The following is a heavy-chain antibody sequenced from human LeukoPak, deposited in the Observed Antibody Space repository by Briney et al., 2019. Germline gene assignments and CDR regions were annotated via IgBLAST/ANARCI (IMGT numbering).Heavy chain of an antibody. V-gene: IGHV4-59*01. Sequence: NPSETLSLTCTVSGGSISSYYWSWIRQPPGKGLEWIGYIYYSGSTNYNPSLKSRVTISVDTSKNQFSPKLSSVTAADTAVYYCARRGSDAFDIWGQGTMVTVSS. J-gene: IGHJ3*02. CDR2: IYYSGST. D-gene: IGHD3-10*01. CDR3: ARRGSDAFDI. CDR1: GGSISSYY.